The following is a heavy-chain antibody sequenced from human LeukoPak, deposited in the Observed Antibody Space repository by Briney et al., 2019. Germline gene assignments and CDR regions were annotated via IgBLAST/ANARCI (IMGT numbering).Heavy chain of an antibody. J-gene: IGHJ4*02. Sequence: SVKVSRKASGGTFSSYAISWVRQAPGQGLEWMGRIIPIFGTANYAQKFQGRVTITTDESTSTAYMELSSLRSEDTAVYYCARDPNPYSGEGDYWGQGTLVTVSS. CDR3: ARDPNPYSGEGDY. D-gene: IGHD3-10*01. CDR2: IIPIFGTA. CDR1: GGTFSSYA. V-gene: IGHV1-69*05.